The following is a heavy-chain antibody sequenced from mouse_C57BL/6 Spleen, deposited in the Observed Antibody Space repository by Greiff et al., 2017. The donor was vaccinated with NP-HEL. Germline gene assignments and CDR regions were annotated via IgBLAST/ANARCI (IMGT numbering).Heavy chain of an antibody. Sequence: QVQLQQPGAELVRPGSSVKLSCKASGYTFTSYWMHWVKQRPIQGLEWIGNIDPSDSETHYNQKFKDKATLTVDKSSSTAYMQLSSLTSEDSAVDYCASHGRGGAMDYWGQGTSVTVSS. CDR2: IDPSDSET. CDR1: GYTFTSYW. J-gene: IGHJ4*01. V-gene: IGHV1-52*01. CDR3: ASHGRGGAMDY.